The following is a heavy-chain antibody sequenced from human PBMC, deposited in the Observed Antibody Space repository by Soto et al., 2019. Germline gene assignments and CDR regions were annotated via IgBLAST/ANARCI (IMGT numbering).Heavy chain of an antibody. J-gene: IGHJ6*02. CDR1: GFTFSSYG. V-gene: IGHV3-33*01. D-gene: IGHD6-13*01. Sequence: QAGGSLRLSCAASGFTFSSYGMHWVRQAPGKGLEWVAVIWYDGSNKYYADSVKGRFTISRDNSKNTLYLQMNSLRAEDTAVYYCARTWAAADYYYYYGMDVWGQGTTVTVSS. CDR3: ARTWAAADYYYYYGMDV. CDR2: IWYDGSNK.